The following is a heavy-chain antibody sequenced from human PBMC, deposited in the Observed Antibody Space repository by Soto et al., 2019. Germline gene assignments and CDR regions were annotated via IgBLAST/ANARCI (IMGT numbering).Heavy chain of an antibody. V-gene: IGHV1-69*12. Sequence: QVQLVQSGAEVKKPGSSVKVSCKASGGTFSSYAISWVRQAPGQGLEWMGGIIPIFGTANYAQKFQGRVTITADESTSTADMELRSLRSEDTAVYYCARDTSVVGATSHFDYWGQGTLVTVSS. D-gene: IGHD1-26*01. CDR2: IIPIFGTA. J-gene: IGHJ4*02. CDR3: ARDTSVVGATSHFDY. CDR1: GGTFSSYA.